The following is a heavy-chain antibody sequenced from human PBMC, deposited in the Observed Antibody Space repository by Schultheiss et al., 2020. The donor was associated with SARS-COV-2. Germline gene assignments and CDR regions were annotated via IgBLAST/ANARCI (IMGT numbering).Heavy chain of an antibody. Sequence: SETLSLTCAVYGGSFSGYYWSWIRQSAGKGLEWIGRIYVSGSTNYNPSLKSRVTMSVDTSKNEFSLKLTSVTAADTAVYYCARDNCVGDCYAFDYWGQGTLVTVSS. D-gene: IGHD2-21*02. V-gene: IGHV4-4*07. CDR1: GGSFSGYY. J-gene: IGHJ4*02. CDR2: IYVSGST. CDR3: ARDNCVGDCYAFDY.